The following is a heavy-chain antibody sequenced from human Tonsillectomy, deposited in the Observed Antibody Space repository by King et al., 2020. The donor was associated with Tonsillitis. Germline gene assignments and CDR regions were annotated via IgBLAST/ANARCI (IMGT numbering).Heavy chain of an antibody. Sequence: QLVQSGAAVKKPGSSVKVSCKASGDIFSNYAGNWVRQAPGQGLEWMGGILPIFGTTNYAQRFRGRLKITANRSTSTVFLDLSGLRSDDTAMYYCASSSYYSDSSGSYFDFWGQGTLVTVSS. CDR2: ILPIFGTT. J-gene: IGHJ4*02. D-gene: IGHD3-22*01. CDR3: ASSSYYSDSSGSYFDF. CDR1: GDIFSNYA. V-gene: IGHV1-69*14.